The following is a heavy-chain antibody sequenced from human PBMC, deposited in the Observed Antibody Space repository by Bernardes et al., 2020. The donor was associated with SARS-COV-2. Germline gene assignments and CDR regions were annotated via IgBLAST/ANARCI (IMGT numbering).Heavy chain of an antibody. J-gene: IGHJ4*02. CDR2: IYYSGTT. CDR1: GDSISSSRYY. D-gene: IGHD3-3*01. CDR3: ARHPPNQYNFWSGNFDY. V-gene: IGHV4-39*01. Sequence: SETLSLTCTVSGDSISSSRYYWGWIRQPPGKGLEWIGSIYYSGTTYYSPSLKSRVTISVDTSKNQFFLNLSSVTAADTAVYYCARHPPNQYNFWSGNFDYWGQGTLVTVSS.